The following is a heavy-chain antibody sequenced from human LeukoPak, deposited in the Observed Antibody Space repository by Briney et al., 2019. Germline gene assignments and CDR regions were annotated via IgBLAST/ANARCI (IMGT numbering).Heavy chain of an antibody. D-gene: IGHD4-17*01. J-gene: IGHJ6*03. V-gene: IGHV3-48*02. Sequence: PGGSLRLSCAASGFTFSSYSMNWVRQAPGKGLEWVSYISSSSSTIYYADSVKGRFTISRDNAKNSLYLQMNSLRDEDTAVYYCAREATYYGDYEFWPTIYYYYMDVWGKGTTVTVSS. CDR1: GFTFSSYS. CDR3: AREATYYGDYEFWPTIYYYYMDV. CDR2: ISSSSSTI.